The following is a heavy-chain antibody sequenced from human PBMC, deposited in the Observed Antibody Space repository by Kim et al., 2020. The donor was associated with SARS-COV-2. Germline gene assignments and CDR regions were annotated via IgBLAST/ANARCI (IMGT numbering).Heavy chain of an antibody. V-gene: IGHV1-69*13. CDR3: ARDTNGAGWLQLGDYGMDV. D-gene: IGHD5-12*01. J-gene: IGHJ6*02. CDR1: GGTFSSYA. CDR2: IIPIFGTA. Sequence: SVKVSCKASGGTFSSYAISWVRQAPGQGLEWMGGIIPIFGTANYAQKFQGRVTITADESTSTAYMELSSLRSEDTAVYYCARDTNGAGWLQLGDYGMDVWGQGTTVTVSS.